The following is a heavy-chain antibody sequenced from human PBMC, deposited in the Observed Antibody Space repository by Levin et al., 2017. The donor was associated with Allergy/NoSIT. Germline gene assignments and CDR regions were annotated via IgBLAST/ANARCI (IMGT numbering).Heavy chain of an antibody. CDR2: IYYSGST. J-gene: IGHJ4*02. Sequence: PSETLSLTSTVDGGSISSSSYYWGWIRQPPGKGLEWIGSIYYSGSTYYNPSLKSRVTISVDTSKNQFSLKLSSVTAADTAVYYCARLSGAIDYWGQGTLVTVSS. CDR3: ARLSGAIDY. CDR1: GGSISSSSYY. D-gene: IGHD3-10*01. V-gene: IGHV4-39*01.